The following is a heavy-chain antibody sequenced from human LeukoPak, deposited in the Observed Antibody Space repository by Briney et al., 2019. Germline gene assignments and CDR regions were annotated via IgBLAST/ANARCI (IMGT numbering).Heavy chain of an antibody. Sequence: PGGSLRLSCAASGFTFNNYAMHWVRQAPGKGLEYVSSISSNGGSTYYGNSVKGRFTISRDNSKNTLYLQMGSLRAADMAVYYCARRYCSGASCYYDYWGQGTLVAVSS. J-gene: IGHJ4*02. CDR2: ISSNGGST. CDR3: ARRYCSGASCYYDY. D-gene: IGHD2-15*01. CDR1: GFTFNNYA. V-gene: IGHV3-64*01.